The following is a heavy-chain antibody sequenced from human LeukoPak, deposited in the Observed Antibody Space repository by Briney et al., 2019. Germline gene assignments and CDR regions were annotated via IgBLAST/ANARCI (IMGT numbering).Heavy chain of an antibody. Sequence: GGSLRLSCAASGFTFSSYSMNWVRQAPGKGLEWVSSISSSSSYIYYADSVKGRFTISRDNAKNSLYLQMNSLRAEDTAVYYCARDGSVIVLTDAFDIWGQGTMVTVSS. D-gene: IGHD4/OR15-4a*01. J-gene: IGHJ3*02. V-gene: IGHV3-21*01. CDR1: GFTFSSYS. CDR3: ARDGSVIVLTDAFDI. CDR2: ISSSSSYI.